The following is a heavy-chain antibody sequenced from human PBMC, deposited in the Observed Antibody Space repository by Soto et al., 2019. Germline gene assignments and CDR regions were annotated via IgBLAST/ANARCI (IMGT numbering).Heavy chain of an antibody. CDR1: GFIFSSFG. J-gene: IGHJ4*02. D-gene: IGHD7-27*01. CDR3: VRDLLGSGGHFDY. Sequence: PGGSLRLSCAASGFIFSSFGMHWVRQAPGKGLEWVARIWYDGSNTYYADSVKGRFTISRDNSRNTVYLQMNSLRAEDTAVYHCVRDLLGSGGHFDYWGQGTPVTVSS. CDR2: IWYDGSNT. V-gene: IGHV3-33*01.